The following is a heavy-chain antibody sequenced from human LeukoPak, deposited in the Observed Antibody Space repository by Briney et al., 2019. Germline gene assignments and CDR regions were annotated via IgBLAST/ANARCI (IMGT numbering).Heavy chain of an antibody. CDR3: AKADCSSTSCYLFDY. V-gene: IGHV3-15*01. J-gene: IGHJ4*02. Sequence: GGSLRLSCAASGFTFSNAWMSWVRQAPGKGLEWVGRIKSKTDGGTTDYAAPVKGGFTISRDNSKNTLYLQMNSLRAEDTAVYYCAKADCSSTSCYLFDYWGQGTLVTVSS. CDR2: IKSKTDGGTT. CDR1: GFTFSNAW. D-gene: IGHD2-2*01.